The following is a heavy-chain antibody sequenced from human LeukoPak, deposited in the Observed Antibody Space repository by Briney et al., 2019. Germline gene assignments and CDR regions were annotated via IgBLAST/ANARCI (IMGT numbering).Heavy chain of an antibody. J-gene: IGHJ4*02. CDR2: IYYSGST. V-gene: IGHV4-59*01. CDR1: GASISTYY. D-gene: IGHD5-18*01. CDR3: AREIRGYTYGWDY. Sequence: SETLSLTCTVSGASISTYYWSWIRQSPGKGLEWIAYIYYSGSTNYNPSLKSRVTIPVDTSKNQFSLKLSSVTAADTAVYYCAREIRGYTYGWDYWGQGTLVTVSA.